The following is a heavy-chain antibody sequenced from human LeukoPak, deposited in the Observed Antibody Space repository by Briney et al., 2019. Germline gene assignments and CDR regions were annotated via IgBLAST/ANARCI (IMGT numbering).Heavy chain of an antibody. J-gene: IGHJ4*02. CDR1: GFTFSSYP. Sequence: QPGRSLRLSCAASGFTFSSYPMHWVRQAPGKGLEWVAVIWYDGSNKYYADSVKGRFTISRDNSKNTLYLQMNSLRAEDTAVYYCARDRYYYGSGSYSPGYWGQGTLVTVSS. CDR3: ARDRYYYGSGSYSPGY. V-gene: IGHV3-33*08. CDR2: IWYDGSNK. D-gene: IGHD3-10*01.